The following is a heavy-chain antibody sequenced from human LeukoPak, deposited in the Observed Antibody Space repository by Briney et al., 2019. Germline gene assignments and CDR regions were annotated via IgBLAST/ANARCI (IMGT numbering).Heavy chain of an antibody. D-gene: IGHD3-22*01. CDR2: IYYSGST. Sequence: SETLSLTCTVSGGSISSGGYYWSWIRQHPGKGLEWIGYIYYSGSTYYNPSLKSRVTISVDTSKNQFSLKLSSVTAADTAVYYCARDRTHDSSGYARGWAFDIWGQGTMVTVSS. CDR1: GGSISSGGYY. V-gene: IGHV4-31*03. CDR3: ARDRTHDSSGYARGWAFDI. J-gene: IGHJ3*02.